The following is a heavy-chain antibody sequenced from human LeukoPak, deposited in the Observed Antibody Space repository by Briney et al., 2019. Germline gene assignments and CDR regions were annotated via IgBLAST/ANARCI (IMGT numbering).Heavy chain of an antibody. CDR3: ATTVIGRLSWFDP. D-gene: IGHD4-11*01. V-gene: IGHV5-51*01. CDR1: GYSFNNYW. J-gene: IGHJ5*02. CDR2: IYPGDSDV. Sequence: GESLKISCKASGYSFNNYWIGWVRQMPGKGLEWMVIIYPGDSDVRYSPSFQGQVTISADRSISTAYLQWSSLKASDTAMYYCATTVIGRLSWFDPWGQGTQVTVSA.